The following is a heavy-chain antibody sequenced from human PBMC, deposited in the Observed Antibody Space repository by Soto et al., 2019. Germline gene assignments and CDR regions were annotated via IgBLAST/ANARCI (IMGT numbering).Heavy chain of an antibody. CDR2: ISYGGST. V-gene: IGHV4-31*03. J-gene: IGHJ4*02. Sequence: QVQLQESGPGLVKPSQTLSLTCTVSGGSINSGGYCWSWIRQHPGKGLDWIGCISYGGSTSYIPSPKSRVTISVDTSKTQFSLQLPSVTAADTAVYYCSRGILVWGQGALITVSS. D-gene: IGHD3-10*01. CDR3: SRGILV. CDR1: GGSINSGGYC.